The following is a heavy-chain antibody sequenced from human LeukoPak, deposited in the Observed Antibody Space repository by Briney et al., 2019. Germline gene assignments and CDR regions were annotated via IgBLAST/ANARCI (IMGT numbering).Heavy chain of an antibody. CDR2: INPNSGGT. J-gene: IGHJ3*02. CDR1: GYTFTGYY. V-gene: IGHV1-2*02. D-gene: IGHD2-8*01. Sequence: ASVKVSCKASGYTFTGYYMHWVRQAPGQGLEWVGWINPNSGGTKYAQKFQGRVTMTRDTSISTAYMELSRLTSDDTAVYYCTRDWAYCSSGVCTKDAFDIWGRGTMVTVSS. CDR3: TRDWAYCSSGVCTKDAFDI.